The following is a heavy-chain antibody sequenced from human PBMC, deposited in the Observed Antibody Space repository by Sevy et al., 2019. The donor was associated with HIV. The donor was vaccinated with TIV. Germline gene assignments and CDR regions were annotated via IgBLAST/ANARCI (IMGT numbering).Heavy chain of an antibody. Sequence: GSLRLSCTASGFTFGDYPMSWVRQAPGKGLEWISFFKSRNHGGTTENAASVKGRFTMSRDDSKSIAYLQMNNLKTEDTAVYYCTRWSGSQSIFDYWGQGTLVTVSS. CDR1: GFTFGDYP. CDR2: FKSRNHGGTT. J-gene: IGHJ4*02. CDR3: TRWSGSQSIFDY. V-gene: IGHV3-49*04. D-gene: IGHD1-26*01.